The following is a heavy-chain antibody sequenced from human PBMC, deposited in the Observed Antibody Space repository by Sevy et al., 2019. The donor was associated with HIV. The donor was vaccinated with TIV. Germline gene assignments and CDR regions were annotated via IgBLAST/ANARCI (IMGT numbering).Heavy chain of an antibody. Sequence: GGSLRLSCAASGFIFSNYGMNWVRQAPGKGLEWVSSISSSGSSIYYGDSMKGRFTISRDNAKNSLFLQMNSLRAEDTAVYYCAREDYSNYYFYAMDVWGQGTTVTVSS. CDR1: GFIFSNYG. CDR3: AREDYSNYYFYAMDV. CDR2: ISSSGSSI. D-gene: IGHD4-4*01. V-gene: IGHV3-21*01. J-gene: IGHJ6*02.